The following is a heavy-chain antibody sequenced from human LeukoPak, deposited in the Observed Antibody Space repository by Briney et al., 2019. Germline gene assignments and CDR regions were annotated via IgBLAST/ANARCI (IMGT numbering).Heavy chain of an antibody. V-gene: IGHV3-48*01. CDR2: ISSSSTI. CDR1: GFTFSSYS. J-gene: IGHJ3*02. D-gene: IGHD2-2*01. CDR3: ARERWDCSSTSCYYSGGLGAFDI. Sequence: PGGSLRLSCAASGFTFSSYSVNWVRQAPGKGLEWVSYISSSSTIYYADSVKGRFTISRDNAKNSLYLQMNSLRAEDTAVYYCARERWDCSSTSCYYSGGLGAFDIWGQGTMVTVSS.